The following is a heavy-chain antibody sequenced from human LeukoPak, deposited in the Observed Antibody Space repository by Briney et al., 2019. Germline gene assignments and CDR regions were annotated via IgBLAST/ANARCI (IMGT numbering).Heavy chain of an antibody. Sequence: ASVKVSCKVSGYTLTELSMHWVRQAPGKGLEWMGGYDPGDAETIYAQKFQGRITMTEDTSADTAYMELSSLRSEDTAVYYCATWYYYDTSGYYGYWGQGTLVTVSS. CDR2: YDPGDAET. D-gene: IGHD3-22*01. CDR3: ATWYYYDTSGYYGY. CDR1: GYTLTELS. J-gene: IGHJ4*02. V-gene: IGHV1-24*01.